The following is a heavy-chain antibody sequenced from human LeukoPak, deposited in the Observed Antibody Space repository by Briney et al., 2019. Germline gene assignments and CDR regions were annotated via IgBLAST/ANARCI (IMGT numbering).Heavy chain of an antibody. D-gene: IGHD5-12*01. CDR2: INDSGNT. Sequence: PSETLSLTCTVSGGSISRSGYFWGWIRQPPGKELEWIGIINDSGNTHYSSSLESRVTISVDTSKNQFSLKLSSVTAADTAVYYCASNGRRGAFDIWGQGTMVTVSS. V-gene: IGHV4-39*07. J-gene: IGHJ3*02. CDR3: ASNGRRGAFDI. CDR1: GGSISRSGYF.